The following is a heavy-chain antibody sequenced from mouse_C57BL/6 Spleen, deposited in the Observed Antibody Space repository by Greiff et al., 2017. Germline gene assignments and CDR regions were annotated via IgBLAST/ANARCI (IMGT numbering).Heavy chain of an antibody. Sequence: QVQLQQPGAELVRPGTSVKLSCKASGYTFTSYWMHWVKQRPGQGLEWIGVIDPSDSYTNYNQKFKGKATLTVDTASSTAYMQLSSLTSEDAAVYYCARSHYGSRGYFDVWGTGTTVTVSS. D-gene: IGHD1-1*01. CDR1: GYTFTSYW. V-gene: IGHV1-59*01. J-gene: IGHJ1*03. CDR2: IDPSDSYT. CDR3: ARSHYGSRGYFDV.